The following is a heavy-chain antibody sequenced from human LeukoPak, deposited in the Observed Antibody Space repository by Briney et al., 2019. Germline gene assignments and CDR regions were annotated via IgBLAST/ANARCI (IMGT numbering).Heavy chain of an antibody. CDR2: INPSGGST. CDR1: GYTFTSYG. J-gene: IGHJ6*04. D-gene: IGHD2-15*01. Sequence: ASVKVSCKASGYTFTSYGISWVRQAPGQGLEWMGIINPSGGSTSYAQKFQGRVTMTRDTSTSTVYMELSSLRSEDTAVYYCARDVVVVVAATPDYYYYGMDVWGKGTTVTVSS. V-gene: IGHV1-46*01. CDR3: ARDVVVVVAATPDYYYYGMDV.